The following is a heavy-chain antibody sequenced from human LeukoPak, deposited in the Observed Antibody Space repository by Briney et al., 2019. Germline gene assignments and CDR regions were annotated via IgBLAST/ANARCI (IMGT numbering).Heavy chain of an antibody. J-gene: IGHJ4*02. CDR3: ARGSNVLRYFDWSSSLYYFDY. CDR1: GFTFSSYS. V-gene: IGHV3-21*01. Sequence: GGSLRLSRAASGFTFSSYSMNWVRQAPGKGLEWVSSISSSSSYIYYADSVKGRFTISRDNAKNSLYLQMNSLRAEDTAVYYCARGSNVLRYFDWSSSLYYFDYWGQGTLVTVSS. D-gene: IGHD3-9*01. CDR2: ISSSSSYI.